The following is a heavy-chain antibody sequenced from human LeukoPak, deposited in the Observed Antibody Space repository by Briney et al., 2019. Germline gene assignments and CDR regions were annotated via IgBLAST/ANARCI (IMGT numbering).Heavy chain of an antibody. D-gene: IGHD3-22*01. CDR3: ARGDPQYYYESSGYSTGGFDN. CDR2: ISKSGSTI. V-gene: IGHV3-48*03. CDR1: GFTFSSYE. Sequence: PGGSLRLSCAASGFTFSSYEMNWVRQAPGKGLEWVSYISKSGSTIDYADSVKGRFTISRDNAKNSLYLQMNSLRAEDTAVYYCARGDPQYYYESSGYSTGGFDNWGQGTLVTVSS. J-gene: IGHJ4*02.